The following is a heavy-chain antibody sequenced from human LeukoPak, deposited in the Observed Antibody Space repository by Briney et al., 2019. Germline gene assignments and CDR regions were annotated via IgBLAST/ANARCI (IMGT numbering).Heavy chain of an antibody. Sequence: SETLSLTCTVSGGSISSYYWSWIRQPPGKGLEWIGYIYYSGSTNYNPSLKSRVTISVDTSKNQFSLKLSSVTAADTAVYYCARGTIPTMYYYDSSGYPVPFGYWGQGTLVTVSS. D-gene: IGHD3-22*01. CDR3: ARGTIPTMYYYDSSGYPVPFGY. V-gene: IGHV4-59*01. J-gene: IGHJ4*02. CDR2: IYYSGST. CDR1: GGSISSYY.